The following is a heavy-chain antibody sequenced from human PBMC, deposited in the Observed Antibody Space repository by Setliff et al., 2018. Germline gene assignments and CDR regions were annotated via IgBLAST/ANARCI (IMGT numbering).Heavy chain of an antibody. Sequence: PSETLSLTCAVYGGSFSTYYWIWIRQPPGKGLEWIGEINHSGSTNYNPSLKSRVTISVDTSKNQFSLKLSSVAAADTAVYYCARGGMVRGVILRRNWFDPWGQGTLVTVSS. CDR1: GGSFSTYY. CDR2: INHSGST. CDR3: ARGGMVRGVILRRNWFDP. J-gene: IGHJ5*02. V-gene: IGHV4-34*01. D-gene: IGHD3-10*01.